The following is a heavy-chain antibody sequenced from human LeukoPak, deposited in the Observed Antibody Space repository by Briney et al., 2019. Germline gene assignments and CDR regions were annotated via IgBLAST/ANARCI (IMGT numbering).Heavy chain of an antibody. Sequence: ASVRVSCKASGYTFTGYYMHWVRQAPGQGLEWMGRINPNSGGTSYAQKFQDRVTMTRDTSISTAYMELSTLTSDDTAAYYCASDPCSGGTCYYYMDVWGKGTTVTVSS. CDR1: GYTFTGYY. CDR3: ASDPCSGGTCYYYMDV. V-gene: IGHV1-2*06. J-gene: IGHJ6*03. D-gene: IGHD2-15*01. CDR2: INPNSGGT.